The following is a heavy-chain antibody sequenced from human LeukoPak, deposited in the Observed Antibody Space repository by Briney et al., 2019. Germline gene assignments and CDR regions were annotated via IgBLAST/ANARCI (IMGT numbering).Heavy chain of an antibody. D-gene: IGHD3-10*01. CDR3: AGGYYGSGSYYSPNFDY. Sequence: GGSLRLSRAGSGFTFSGFWMSWSRLAPGKGLEWVSVIYSGGSTYYADSVKGRFTISRDNSKNTLYLQMNSLRAEDTAVYYCAGGYYGSGSYYSPNFDYWGQGTLVTVSS. J-gene: IGHJ4*02. CDR2: IYSGGST. CDR1: GFTFSGFW. V-gene: IGHV3-53*01.